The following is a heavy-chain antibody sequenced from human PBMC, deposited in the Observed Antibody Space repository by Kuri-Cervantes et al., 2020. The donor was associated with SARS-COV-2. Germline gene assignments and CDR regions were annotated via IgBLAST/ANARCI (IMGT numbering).Heavy chain of an antibody. J-gene: IGHJ4*02. CDR1: RFTFTFYS. D-gene: IGHD2-8*01. CDR3: AREEYDCTNGVCYSIFDY. V-gene: IGHV3-66*01. Sequence: GGSLRLSCAASRFTFTFYSINWVRQAPGKGLAWVSVIYSGGSTYYADSVKGRFTISRDNSKNTLYLQMNSLRAEDTAVYYCAREEYDCTNGVCYSIFDYWGQGTLVTVSS. CDR2: IYSGGST.